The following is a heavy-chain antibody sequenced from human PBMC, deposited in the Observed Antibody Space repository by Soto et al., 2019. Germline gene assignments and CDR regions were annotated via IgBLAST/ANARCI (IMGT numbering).Heavy chain of an antibody. V-gene: IGHV4-59*01. CDR3: ARLGGSARLTGGSAWFDP. D-gene: IGHD7-27*01. CDR2: IYYSGST. CDR1: GGSISSYY. Sequence: SETLSLTCTVSGGSISSYYWSWVRQPPGKGLEWIGYIYYSGSTNYNPSLKSRVTISVDTSKNQFSLKLSSVTAADTAVYYCARLGGSARLTGGSAWFDPWGQGTLVTVSS. J-gene: IGHJ5*02.